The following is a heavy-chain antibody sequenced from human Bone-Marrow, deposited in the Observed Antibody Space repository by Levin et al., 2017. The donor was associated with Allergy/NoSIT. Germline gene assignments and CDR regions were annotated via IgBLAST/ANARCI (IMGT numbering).Heavy chain of an antibody. V-gene: IGHV3-30-3*01. J-gene: IGHJ4*02. CDR3: LRAIDDNDV. CDR2: ISYDGSQK. D-gene: IGHD1-1*01. Sequence: PGGSLRLSCEASGFSFSNYAMHWVRQAPGKGLEWVATISYDGSQKYYADSVKGRLRISRHNSRSILFLPMDSLVLGDTAGYYCLRAIDDNDVWGQGTLVTVSS. CDR1: GFSFSNYA.